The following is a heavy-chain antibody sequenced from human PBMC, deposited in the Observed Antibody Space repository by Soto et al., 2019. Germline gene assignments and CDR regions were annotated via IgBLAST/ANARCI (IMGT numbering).Heavy chain of an antibody. CDR2: IHNSGST. J-gene: IGHJ4*02. D-gene: IGHD6-19*01. V-gene: IGHV4-31*03. CDR3: ARDLGSEQWFFDN. CDR1: GASASGDGSY. Sequence: QVQLQESGPGLVKPSQTLSLTCLVSGASASGDGSYCSWIRQHPGKGLEFIGYIHNSGSTYSNPSLENRVAMSIDTSKNQFSLRLSSVTAADSAVYFCARDLGSEQWFFDNWGQGILVTVSS.